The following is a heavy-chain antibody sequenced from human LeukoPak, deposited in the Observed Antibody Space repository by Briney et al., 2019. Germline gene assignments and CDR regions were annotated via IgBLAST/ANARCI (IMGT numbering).Heavy chain of an antibody. V-gene: IGHV3-30-3*01. CDR2: ISYDGSNK. CDR1: GFTFISYA. CDR3: VRDQVGGINFWSGPPRSAFDI. J-gene: IGHJ3*02. Sequence: GGSLRLSCAASGFTFISYAMHWVRQAPGKGLEWVAVISYDGSNKYYADSVKGRFTISRDNSKNTLYLQMNSLRAEDTAVYYCVRDQVGGINFWSGPPRSAFDIWGQGTVVTVSS. D-gene: IGHD3-3*01.